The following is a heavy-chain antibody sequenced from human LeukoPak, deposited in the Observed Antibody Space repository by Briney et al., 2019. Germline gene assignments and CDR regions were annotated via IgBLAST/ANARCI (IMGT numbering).Heavy chain of an antibody. Sequence: KPSETLSLTCAVYGGSFSGYYWSWIRQPPGKGLEWIGSIYYSGSTYYNPSLKSRVTISVDTSKNQFSLKLSSVTAADTAVYYCARDRFTYYYDSSGSLDYWGQGTLVTVSS. J-gene: IGHJ4*02. D-gene: IGHD3-22*01. V-gene: IGHV4-34*01. CDR2: IYYSGST. CDR3: ARDRFTYYYDSSGSLDY. CDR1: GGSFSGYY.